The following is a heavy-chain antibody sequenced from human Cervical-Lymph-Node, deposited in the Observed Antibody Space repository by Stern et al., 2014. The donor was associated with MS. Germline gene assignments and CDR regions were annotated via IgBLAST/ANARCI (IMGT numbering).Heavy chain of an antibody. CDR1: GFTFNTYS. V-gene: IGHV3-48*02. J-gene: IGHJ4*02. CDR2: ISSSSNTI. Sequence: VQLVESGGALVQPGGSLRLSCAASGFTFNTYSMSWVRQAPGKGLEWISYISSSSNTIYYAGSVKGRFTISRDNAKNSLYLQLNSLRDEDTALYYCAREDYLDYWGQGTLVTVSS. CDR3: AREDYLDY.